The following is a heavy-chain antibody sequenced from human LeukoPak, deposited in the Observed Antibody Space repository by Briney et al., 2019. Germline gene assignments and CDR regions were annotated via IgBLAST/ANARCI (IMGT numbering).Heavy chain of an antibody. CDR3: ATLYTGDYYYYMDV. Sequence: GASVKVSCKASGYTFTGYYMHWVRQAPGQGLEWMGWINPNSGGTNYAQNFQGRVTMTRDTSISTAYMELSRLRSDDTAVYYCATLYTGDYYYYMDVWGKGTTVTVSS. J-gene: IGHJ6*03. CDR2: INPNSGGT. CDR1: GYTFTGYY. D-gene: IGHD3-10*01. V-gene: IGHV1-2*02.